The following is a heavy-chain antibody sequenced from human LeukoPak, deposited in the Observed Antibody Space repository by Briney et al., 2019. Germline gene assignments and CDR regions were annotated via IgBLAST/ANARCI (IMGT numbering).Heavy chain of an antibody. V-gene: IGHV4-4*07. Sequence: PSETLSLTCTVSGGSISSYYWSWIRQPAGKGLEWIGRIYTGGSTNYNPSLKSRVTMSVDTSKNQFSLKLSSVTAADTAVYYCARESIAAAGDWFDPWGQGTLVTVSS. D-gene: IGHD6-13*01. J-gene: IGHJ5*02. CDR3: ARESIAAAGDWFDP. CDR2: IYTGGST. CDR1: GGSISSYY.